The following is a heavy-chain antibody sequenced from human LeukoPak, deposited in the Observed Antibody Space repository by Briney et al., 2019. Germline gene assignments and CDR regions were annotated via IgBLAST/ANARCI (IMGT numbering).Heavy chain of an antibody. CDR3: ASGGYDFWSGYGNYYYMDV. J-gene: IGHJ6*03. V-gene: IGHV1-69*13. CDR1: GGTFSSYA. CDR2: IIPIFGTA. D-gene: IGHD3-3*01. Sequence: SVKVSCKASGGTFSSYAISWVRLAPGQGLEWMGGIIPIFGTANYAQKFQGRVTITADESTSTAYMELSSLRSEDTAVYYCASGGYDFWSGYGNYYYMDVWGKGTTVTVSS.